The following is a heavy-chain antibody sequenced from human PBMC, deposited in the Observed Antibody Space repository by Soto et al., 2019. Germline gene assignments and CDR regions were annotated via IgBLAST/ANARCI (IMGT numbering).Heavy chain of an antibody. Sequence: SETLSLTCAVYGGSFSGYYWSWIRQPPGKGLEWIGEINHSGSTNYNPSLKSRVTISVDTSKNQFSLKLSSVTAADTAVYYCARAGIAARSPSLYYYYGMDVWGQGTTVTVS. CDR2: INHSGST. V-gene: IGHV4-34*01. J-gene: IGHJ6*02. CDR1: GGSFSGYY. CDR3: ARAGIAARSPSLYYYYGMDV. D-gene: IGHD6-6*01.